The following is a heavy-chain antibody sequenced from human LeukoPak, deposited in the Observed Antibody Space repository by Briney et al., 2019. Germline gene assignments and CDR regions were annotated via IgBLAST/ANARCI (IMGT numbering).Heavy chain of an antibody. CDR3: ARDRSGRDGDGYYFDY. J-gene: IGHJ4*02. D-gene: IGHD5-24*01. Sequence: GGSLRLSCAASGFTVSSNYMSWVRQAPGKGLEWVSVIYSGGSTYYADSVKGRFTISRDNSKNTLYLQMNSLRAEDTAVYYCARDRSGRDGDGYYFDYWGQGTLVTVSS. V-gene: IGHV3-53*01. CDR2: IYSGGST. CDR1: GFTVSSNY.